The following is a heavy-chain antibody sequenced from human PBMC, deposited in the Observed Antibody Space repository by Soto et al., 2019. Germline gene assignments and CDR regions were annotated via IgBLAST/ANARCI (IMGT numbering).Heavy chain of an antibody. J-gene: IGHJ4*02. Sequence: GGSLRLSCAASGFTSSSYWMSWVRQAPGKGLEWVANIKQDGSEKYYVDSVKGRFTISRDNAKNSLYLQMNSLRAEDTAVYYCAREIYDDYDSSGFDHWGQGTLVTVSS. CDR1: GFTSSSYW. CDR3: AREIYDDYDSSGFDH. V-gene: IGHV3-7*01. CDR2: IKQDGSEK. D-gene: IGHD3-22*01.